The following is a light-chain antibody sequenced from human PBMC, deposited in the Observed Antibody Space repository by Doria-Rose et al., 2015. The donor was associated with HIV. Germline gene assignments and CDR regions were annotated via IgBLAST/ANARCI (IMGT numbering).Light chain of an antibody. J-gene: IGKJ1*01. V-gene: IGKV3-20*01. Sequence: EIVLTQPPGTLSLSPGETATLSCRASRSFSSTYLAWYQQKPGQAPSLLIYDGSTRATCIPDRFSASGSGTAFTLTINRLEPEDFALYCCHQYGTSWTFGQETKVEI. CDR1: RSFSSTY. CDR2: DGS. CDR3: HQYGTSWT.